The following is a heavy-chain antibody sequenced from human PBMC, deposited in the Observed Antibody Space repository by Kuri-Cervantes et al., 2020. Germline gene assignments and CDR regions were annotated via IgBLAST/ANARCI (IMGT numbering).Heavy chain of an antibody. CDR2: TKQDGSEK. D-gene: IGHD6-19*01. CDR1: GFTFRTYW. V-gene: IGHV3-7*04. J-gene: IGHJ3*02. Sequence: GESLKISCAASGFTFRTYWMSWVRQAPGKGPEWVANTKQDGSEKYYVGSVKGRLTISRDNSKNTLYLQMNSLRAEDTAVYYCARFPGYSSGWYYDAFDIWGQGTMVTVSS. CDR3: ARFPGYSSGWYYDAFDI.